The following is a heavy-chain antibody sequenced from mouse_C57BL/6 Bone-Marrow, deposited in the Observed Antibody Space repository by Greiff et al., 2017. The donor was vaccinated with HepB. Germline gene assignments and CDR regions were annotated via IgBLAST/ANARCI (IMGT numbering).Heavy chain of an antibody. V-gene: IGHV7-1*01. CDR3: ARDRYYYGSSYWFAY. CDR2: SRNKANDYTT. J-gene: IGHJ3*01. D-gene: IGHD1-1*01. Sequence: EVHLVESGGGLVQSGRSLRLSCATSGFTFSDFYMEWVRQAPGKGLEWIAASRNKANDYTTEYSASVKGRFIVSRDTSQSILYLQMNALRAEDTAIYYCARDRYYYGSSYWFAYWGQGTLVTVSA. CDR1: GFTFSDFY.